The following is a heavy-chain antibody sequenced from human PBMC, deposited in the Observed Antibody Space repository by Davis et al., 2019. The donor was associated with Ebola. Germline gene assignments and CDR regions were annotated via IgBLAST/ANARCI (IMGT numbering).Heavy chain of an antibody. CDR3: ARVNAVTGYSRFDS. CDR2: INWNGGST. D-gene: IGHD3-9*01. J-gene: IGHJ5*01. V-gene: IGHV3-20*01. CDR1: GFTFNTYW. Sequence: GESLKISCAASGFTFNTYWMTWVRQAPGKGLEWVSGINWNGGSTGYADSVKGRFTISRDNAKNSLYLRLNSLRAEDTALYHCARVNAVTGYSRFDSWGQGTLVTVSS.